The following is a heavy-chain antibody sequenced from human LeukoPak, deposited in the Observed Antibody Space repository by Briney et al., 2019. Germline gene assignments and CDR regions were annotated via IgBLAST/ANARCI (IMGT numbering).Heavy chain of an antibody. Sequence: PGGSLRLSCATSGFTFSPYAMHWVRQAPGKALEYVSAITSNGHNTYYGNSVRGRFTISRDNSKNTLYLQMGSLRAEDMAVYYYTWVNDRNCGRYFESWGQGTLVTVSS. J-gene: IGHJ4*02. CDR1: GFTFSPYA. D-gene: IGHD1-7*01. V-gene: IGHV3-64*01. CDR2: ITSNGHNT. CDR3: TWVNDRNCGRYFES.